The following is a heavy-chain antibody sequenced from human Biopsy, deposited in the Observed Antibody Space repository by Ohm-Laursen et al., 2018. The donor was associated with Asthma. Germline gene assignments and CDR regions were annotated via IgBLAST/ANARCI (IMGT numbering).Heavy chain of an antibody. CDR2: LYHSGTT. J-gene: IGHJ5*02. CDR3: ARIYDYWNGHYGFDP. V-gene: IGHV4-30-2*01. Sequence: SQTLSLTCAVSGVSVGTRGYSWTWIRQTPGRGLEWIGYLYHSGTTYYNPSLRSRVAILEDKSRNQFSLNLKSVTAADTAVYYCARIYDYWNGHYGFDPWGQGTLVTVPS. CDR1: GVSVGTRGYS. D-gene: IGHD3/OR15-3a*01.